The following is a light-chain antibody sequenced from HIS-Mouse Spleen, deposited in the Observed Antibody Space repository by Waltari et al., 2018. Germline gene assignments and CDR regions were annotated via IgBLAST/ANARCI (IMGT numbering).Light chain of an antibody. Sequence: QSALTQPASVSGSPGQSITISCTGTSSDVGIYNLFSWYQQHPGKAPKLMIYEGSKRPSGVSNRFSGSKSGNTASLTISGLQAEDEADYYCCSYAGSSTVVFGGGTKLTVL. J-gene: IGLJ2*01. CDR1: SSDVGIYNL. CDR2: EGS. CDR3: CSYAGSSTVV. V-gene: IGLV2-23*01.